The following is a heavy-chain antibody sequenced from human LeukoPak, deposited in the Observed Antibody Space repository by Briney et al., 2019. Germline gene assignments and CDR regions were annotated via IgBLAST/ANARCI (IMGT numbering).Heavy chain of an antibody. J-gene: IGHJ1*01. CDR1: GASISTHTYY. Sequence: PSETLSLTCTVSGASISTHTYYWGWIRQPPGKGLEWIGSIYYNGNTYYNPSLKSRVTISVDTSNNQFSLTLRSVTAADTAVYYCARSYCAGDCYTEYFQHWGQGTLVTVSS. V-gene: IGHV4-39*01. CDR3: ARSYCAGDCYTEYFQH. CDR2: IYYNGNT. D-gene: IGHD2-21*02.